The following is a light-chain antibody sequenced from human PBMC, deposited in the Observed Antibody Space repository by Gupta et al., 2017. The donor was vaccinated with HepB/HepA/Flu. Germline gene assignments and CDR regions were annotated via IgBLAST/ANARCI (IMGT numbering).Light chain of an antibody. CDR1: QSVSSSY. CDR2: GAS. Sequence: EIVLTQSPGTLSLSPGERATLSCRASQSVSSSYLAWYQQKPGEAPRLLIYGASSRATGIPDRFSGSGSGTDFTLTISRREPEDFAVYYCQQEGSSPMTFGQGTXVEIK. J-gene: IGKJ1*01. CDR3: QQEGSSPMT. V-gene: IGKV3-20*01.